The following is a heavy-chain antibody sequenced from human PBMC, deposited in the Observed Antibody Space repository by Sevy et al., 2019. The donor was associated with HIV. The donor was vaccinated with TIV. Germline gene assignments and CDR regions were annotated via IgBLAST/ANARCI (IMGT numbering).Heavy chain of an antibody. Sequence: GGSLRLSCAASGFTFSSYAMSWVRQAPGKGLEWVSAISGSGGRTYNAVSVKGRFTISRENSKNTLYLQLNSRRAKDTAVSYCAITRADFWSGYYAPFDYWGQGTLVTVSS. CDR3: AITRADFWSGYYAPFDY. CDR1: GFTFSSYA. CDR2: ISGSGGRT. V-gene: IGHV3-23*01. D-gene: IGHD3-3*01. J-gene: IGHJ4*02.